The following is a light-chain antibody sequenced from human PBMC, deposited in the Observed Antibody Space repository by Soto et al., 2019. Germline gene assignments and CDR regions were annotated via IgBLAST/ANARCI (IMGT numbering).Light chain of an antibody. CDR1: QSVSSN. V-gene: IGKV3-15*01. J-gene: IGKJ4*01. CDR2: GAS. Sequence: EIVMTQSPATLSVSPGERATLSCRASQSVSSNLAWYQQKPGQAPRLLIYGASTRATGIPARFSGSGSGTEFTLTISSPQSEDFAVYCCEQYNYWPLSFGGGTKVEIK. CDR3: EQYNYWPLS.